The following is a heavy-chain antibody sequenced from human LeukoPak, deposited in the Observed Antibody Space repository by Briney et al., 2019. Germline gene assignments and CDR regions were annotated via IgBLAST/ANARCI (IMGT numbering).Heavy chain of an antibody. CDR1: GYTFTSYG. V-gene: IGHV1-18*01. D-gene: IGHD1-26*01. J-gene: IGHJ4*02. CDR2: ISAYNGNT. CDR3: ARYSGSYYPFDY. Sequence: ASVKVSCKASGYTFTSYGISWVRQAPGQGLEWMGWISAYNGNTNYAPKLQGRVTLTTDTSTSTAYMELRSLRSDDTAVYYCARYSGSYYPFDYWGQGTLVTVSS.